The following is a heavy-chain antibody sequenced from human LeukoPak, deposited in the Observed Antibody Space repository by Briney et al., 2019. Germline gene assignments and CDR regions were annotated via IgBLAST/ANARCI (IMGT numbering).Heavy chain of an antibody. V-gene: IGHV4-39*02. Sequence: SETLSLTCTVSGGSISSSRYYWGWIRQPPGKGLEWLGSIYYSGTTYYNPSLKSRVTISVDTSKNQFSLKLSSVTAADTAVYYCARDGGHGMDVWGQGTTVTVSS. CDR3: ARDGGHGMDV. CDR1: GGSISSSRYY. D-gene: IGHD3-16*01. CDR2: IYYSGTT. J-gene: IGHJ6*02.